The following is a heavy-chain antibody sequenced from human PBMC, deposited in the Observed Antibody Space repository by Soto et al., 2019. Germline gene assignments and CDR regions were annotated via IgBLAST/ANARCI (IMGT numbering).Heavy chain of an antibody. V-gene: IGHV1-69*01. CDR1: GGTFSSNA. CDR3: ARAGSHRWYSGSPFTRGYSDS. Sequence: QAQLVQSGAEVKKPGSSVKVSCKASGGTFSSNAVSWVRQAPGQGLEWMGGIIPIFGTANYAQKFQGRVTISADESTGTAYMERSSLRSEDTAVYYCARAGSHRWYSGSPFTRGYSDSWGQGTLVAVSS. D-gene: IGHD1-26*01. CDR2: IIPIFGTA. J-gene: IGHJ4*02.